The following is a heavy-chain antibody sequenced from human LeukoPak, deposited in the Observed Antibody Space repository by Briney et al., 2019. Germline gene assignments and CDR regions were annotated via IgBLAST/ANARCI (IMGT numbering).Heavy chain of an antibody. CDR1: GFTFSSYS. Sequence: GGSLRLPCAASGFTFSSYSMNWVRQAPGKGLEWVSYISSSSSTIYYADSVKGRFTISRDNAKNSLYLQMNSLRAEDTAVYYCAREEVTMVRGVIKEDYYYYGMDVWGQGTTVTVSS. CDR2: ISSSSSTI. CDR3: AREEVTMVRGVIKEDYYYYGMDV. V-gene: IGHV3-48*01. J-gene: IGHJ6*02. D-gene: IGHD3-10*01.